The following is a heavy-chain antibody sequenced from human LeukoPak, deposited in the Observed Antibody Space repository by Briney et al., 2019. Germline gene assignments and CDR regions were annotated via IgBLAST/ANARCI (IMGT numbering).Heavy chain of an antibody. D-gene: IGHD3-22*01. V-gene: IGHV3-23*01. CDR1: GLTLSNYG. CDR2: ISGSGGST. CDR3: AKRGVVIRVILVGFHKEAYYFDS. J-gene: IGHJ4*02. Sequence: GGSLRLSCAVSGLTLSNYGMSWVHQAPGKGLEWVAGISGSGGSTNYADSVKGRFTISRDNPKNTLYLQMNSLRVEDTAVYFCAKRGVVIRVILVGFHKEAYYFDSWGQGARVTVSS.